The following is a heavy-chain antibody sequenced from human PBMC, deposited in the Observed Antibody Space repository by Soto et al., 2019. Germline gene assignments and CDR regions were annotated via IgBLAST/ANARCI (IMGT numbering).Heavy chain of an antibody. J-gene: IGHJ5*02. CDR1: GYSFTSYW. D-gene: IGHD3-10*01. CDR2: IYPGDSDT. Sequence: PGESLKISCKGSGYSFTSYWIGWVRQMPGKGLEWMGIIYPGDSDTRYSPSFQGQVTISADKSISTAYLQWSSLKASDTAMYYCARQVTMVRGVNNWFDPWGQATLVTVSS. CDR3: ARQVTMVRGVNNWFDP. V-gene: IGHV5-51*01.